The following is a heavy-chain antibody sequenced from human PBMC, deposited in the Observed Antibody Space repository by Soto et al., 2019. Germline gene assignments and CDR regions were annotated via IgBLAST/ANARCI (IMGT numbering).Heavy chain of an antibody. Sequence: EVQLVESGGGLVQPGGSLRLSCAAFGFTYNSYDMIWVRQVTGKGLEWIASMGGAGAREYSGSVKGRFIISRDNAKNSLYLQMDSLRVADTGVYYCTRATFRVGMDLWGHGTPVTVSS. D-gene: IGHD3-16*01. V-gene: IGHV3-13*01. CDR3: TRATFRVGMDL. CDR1: GFTYNSYD. J-gene: IGHJ6*02. CDR2: MGGAGAR.